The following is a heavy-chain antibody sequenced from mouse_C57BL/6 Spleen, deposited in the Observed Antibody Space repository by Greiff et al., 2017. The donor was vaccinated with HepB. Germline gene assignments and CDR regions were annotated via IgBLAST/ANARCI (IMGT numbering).Heavy chain of an antibody. J-gene: IGHJ3*01. CDR1: GYTFTSYD. D-gene: IGHD1-1*01. V-gene: IGHV1-85*01. CDR3: ARGDYGSSSAWFAY. Sequence: QVQLKESGPELVKPGASVKLSCKASGYTFTSYDINWVKQRPGQGLEWIGWIYPRDGSTKYNEKFKGKATLTVDTSSSTAYMELHSLTSEDSAVYFCARGDYGSSSAWFAYWGQGTLVTVSA. CDR2: IYPRDGST.